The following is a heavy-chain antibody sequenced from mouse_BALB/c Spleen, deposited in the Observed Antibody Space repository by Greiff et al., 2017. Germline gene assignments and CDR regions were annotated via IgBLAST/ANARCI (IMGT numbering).Heavy chain of an antibody. CDR3: ARGCYDYAMDY. Sequence: EVKLMESGPELVKPGASVKISCKASGYTFTDYNMHWVKQSHGKSLEWIGYIYPYNGGTGYNQKFKSKATLTVDNSSSTAYMELRSLTAEDSAVYYCARGCYDYAMDYWGQGTSVTVAS. CDR1: GYTFTDYN. V-gene: IGHV1S29*02. CDR2: IYPYNGGT. J-gene: IGHJ4*01. D-gene: IGHD2-12*01.